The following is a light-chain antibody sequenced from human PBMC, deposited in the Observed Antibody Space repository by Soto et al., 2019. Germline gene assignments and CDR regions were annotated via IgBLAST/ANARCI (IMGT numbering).Light chain of an antibody. V-gene: IGLV2-23*02. Sequence: QSALTQPASVSGSPGQSITISCTGTSSDVGRYNLVSWYQQHPGKAPKLMIYEVIKRPSGVSNRFSGSKSGRTASLTISGLQAEDEGDYYCCSYAGIYVFGTGTKLTVL. CDR2: EVI. CDR1: SSDVGRYNL. J-gene: IGLJ1*01. CDR3: CSYAGIYV.